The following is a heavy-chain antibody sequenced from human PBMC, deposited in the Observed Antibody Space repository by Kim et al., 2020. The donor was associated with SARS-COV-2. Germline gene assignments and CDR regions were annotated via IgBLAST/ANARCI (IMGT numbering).Heavy chain of an antibody. CDR3: VRDVTRGGY. V-gene: IGHV1-2*02. D-gene: IGHD2-21*02. Sequence: ASVKVSCKASGYTFSDYYMHWVRQAPGQGLEWMGWINPKGGGTDYEQKFQGRITMTRDTSISTAYMELNRLTSDDTAVYYCVRDVTRGGYWGQGTLVTVS. CDR1: GYTFSDYY. CDR2: INPKGGGT. J-gene: IGHJ4*02.